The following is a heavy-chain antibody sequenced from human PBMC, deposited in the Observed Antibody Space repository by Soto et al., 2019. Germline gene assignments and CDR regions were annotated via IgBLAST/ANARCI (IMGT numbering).Heavy chain of an antibody. J-gene: IGHJ5*01. V-gene: IGHV3-23*01. CDR1: GFSFSDYA. Sequence: EVHLLESGGALVQPGGSLTLSCAASGFSFSDYAMSWVRQAPGKGLEWVSSISRTGDSAYYADSVKGRFAISRDRSKNSLSLQMNSLRVEDTAVYYCAKGPDGSGYYHNWFDSWGPGTLITVSS. CDR3: AKGPDGSGYYHNWFDS. D-gene: IGHD3-22*01. CDR2: ISRTGDSA.